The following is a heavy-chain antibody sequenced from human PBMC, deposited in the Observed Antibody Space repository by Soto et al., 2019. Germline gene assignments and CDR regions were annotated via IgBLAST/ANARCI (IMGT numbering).Heavy chain of an antibody. J-gene: IGHJ4*02. Sequence: QVQLVESGGGVVQPGRSLRLSCAASGFTFSSYAMHWVRQAPGKGLEWVAVISYDGSNKYYADSVKGRFTISRDNSKNTLYLQMNSLRAEDTAVYYCARGAQMTTVNTPGGYWGQGTLVTVSS. CDR1: GFTFSSYA. CDR3: ARGAQMTTVNTPGGY. CDR2: ISYDGSNK. D-gene: IGHD4-17*01. V-gene: IGHV3-30-3*01.